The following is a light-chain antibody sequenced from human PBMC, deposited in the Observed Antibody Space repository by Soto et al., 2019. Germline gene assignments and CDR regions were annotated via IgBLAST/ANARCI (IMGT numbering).Light chain of an antibody. V-gene: IGLV2-11*01. J-gene: IGLJ1*01. CDR2: DVS. CDR3: CSYAGSYTFYV. CDR1: SSDVGFYNY. Sequence: QSALTQPRSVSGSPGQSVTISCTGTSSDVGFYNYVSWYQQHPGKAPKLMIYDVSKRPSGVPDRFSGSKSGNTASPTISGLQAEDEADYYCCSYAGSYTFYVFGTGTKLTVL.